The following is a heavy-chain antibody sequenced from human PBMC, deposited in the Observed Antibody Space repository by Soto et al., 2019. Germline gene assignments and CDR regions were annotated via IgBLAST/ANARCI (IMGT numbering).Heavy chain of an antibody. CDR3: ARDLGYCNSSGCFRNWFDP. CDR1: GYSFRTHG. CDR2: ISTYDDKT. V-gene: IGHV1-18*01. J-gene: IGHJ5*02. D-gene: IGHD2-15*01. Sequence: VASVKVSCKASGYSFRTHGISWVRQAPGQGLEWMGWISTYDDKTNFPQKFQGRITMTTDTSKSTAYMELRGLRSDDTAVYFCARDLGYCNSSGCFRNWFDPWGQGTLVTVSS.